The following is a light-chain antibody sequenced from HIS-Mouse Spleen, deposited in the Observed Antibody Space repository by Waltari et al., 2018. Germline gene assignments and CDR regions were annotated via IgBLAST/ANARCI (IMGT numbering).Light chain of an antibody. CDR3: AAWDDSLSGPV. V-gene: IGLV1-47*01. J-gene: IGLJ3*02. CDR1: SSNIGSNY. CDR2: RNN. Sequence: QSVLTQPPSASGTPGQRVTIPCSGSSSNIGSNYVYWYQQLPGTAPKLLIYRNNQRPSGVPDRFSGSKSGTSASLAISGLRSEDEADYYCAAWDDSLSGPVFGGWTKLTVL.